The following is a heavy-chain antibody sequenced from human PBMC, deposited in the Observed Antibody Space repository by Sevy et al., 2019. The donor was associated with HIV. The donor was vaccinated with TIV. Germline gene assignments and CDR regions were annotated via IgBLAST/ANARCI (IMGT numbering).Heavy chain of an antibody. CDR3: ARDPGITMVRGGFDY. J-gene: IGHJ4*02. V-gene: IGHV3-30-3*01. CDR2: ISYDGSNK. CDR1: GFTFSSYG. Sequence: GGSLRLSCAASGFTFSSYGMHWVRQAPGKGLEWVAVISYDGSNKYYADSVKGRFTISRDNSKNTLYLQMNSLRAEDTAVYYCARDPGITMVRGGFDYWGQGTLVTVSS. D-gene: IGHD3-10*01.